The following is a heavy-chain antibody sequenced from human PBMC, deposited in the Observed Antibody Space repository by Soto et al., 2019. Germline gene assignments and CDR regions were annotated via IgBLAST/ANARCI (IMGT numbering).Heavy chain of an antibody. V-gene: IGHV1-69*02. J-gene: IGHJ4*02. Sequence: QVQLVQSGAEVKKPGSSVKVSWKASGGTFSSYTISWVRRAPGQGLGWMGRIIPILGIANYAQKFQGRVTITADKSTSTAYMRLSSLRSEDTAVYYCAIHERLGELSLETFDYWGQGTLVTVSS. CDR1: GGTFSSYT. D-gene: IGHD3-16*02. CDR3: AIHERLGELSLETFDY. CDR2: IIPILGIA.